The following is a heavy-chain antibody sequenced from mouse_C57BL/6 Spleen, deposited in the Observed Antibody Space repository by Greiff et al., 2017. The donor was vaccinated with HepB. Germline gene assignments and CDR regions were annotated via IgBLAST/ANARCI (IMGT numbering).Heavy chain of an antibody. V-gene: IGHV5-17*01. CDR1: GFTFSDYG. J-gene: IGHJ4*01. D-gene: IGHD1-1*01. CDR3: ARDYGTPYYAMDY. CDR2: ISSGSSTI. Sequence: EVKVVESGGGLVKPGGSLKLSCAASGFTFSDYGMHWVRQAPEKGLEWVAYISSGSSTIYYADTVKGRFTISRDNAKNTLFLQMTSLRSEDTAMYYCARDYGTPYYAMDYWGQGTSVTVSS.